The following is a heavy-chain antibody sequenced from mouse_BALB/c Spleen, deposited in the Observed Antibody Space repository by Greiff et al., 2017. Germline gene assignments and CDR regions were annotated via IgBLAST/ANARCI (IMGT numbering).Heavy chain of an antibody. CDR2: INPYNDGT. Sequence: SGPELVKPGASVKMSCKASGYTFTSYVMHWVKQKPGQGLEWIGYINPYNDGTKYNEKFKGKATLTSDKSSSTAYMELSSLTSEDSAVYYCASIYYDYDEGFAYWGQGTLVTVSA. D-gene: IGHD2-4*01. J-gene: IGHJ3*01. CDR1: GYTFTSYV. CDR3: ASIYYDYDEGFAY. V-gene: IGHV1-14*01.